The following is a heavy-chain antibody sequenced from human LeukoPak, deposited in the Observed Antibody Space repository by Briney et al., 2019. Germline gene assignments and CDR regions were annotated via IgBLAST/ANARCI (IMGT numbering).Heavy chain of an antibody. V-gene: IGHV3-7*01. CDR3: XXXXXXDNAWGWFDS. D-gene: IGHD3-16*01. CDR1: GFTFSRTW. Sequence: PGGSLRLSCAASGFTFSRTWMSWVRQSPGKGLEWVANINGDGSEEYYVDSVKGRFTISRANARSSLYLQMNSLRAEDTAVYYCXXXXXXDNAWGWFDSWGQGTVVTVSS. CDR2: INGDGSEE. J-gene: IGHJ5*01.